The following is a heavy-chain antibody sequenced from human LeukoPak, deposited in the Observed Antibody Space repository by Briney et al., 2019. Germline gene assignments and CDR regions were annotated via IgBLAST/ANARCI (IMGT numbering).Heavy chain of an antibody. CDR1: GFTFSSYA. D-gene: IGHD6-19*01. CDR3: AKIMFSGSGWYYAFDI. V-gene: IGHV3-64*01. Sequence: PGGSLRLSCAASGFTFSSYAMHWVRQAPGKGLEYVSAISSNGGSTYYANSVKGRFTISRDNSKNTLYLQMNSLRAEDTAVYYCAKIMFSGSGWYYAFDIWGQGTMVTVSS. J-gene: IGHJ3*02. CDR2: ISSNGGST.